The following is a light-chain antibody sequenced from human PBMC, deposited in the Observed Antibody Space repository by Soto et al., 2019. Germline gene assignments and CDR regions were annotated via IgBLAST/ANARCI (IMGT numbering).Light chain of an antibody. J-gene: IGKJ1*01. CDR1: HDISNY. Sequence: DIQMTQSPSSLSASVGDRVTITCRASHDISNYLAWYQQKPGKVPKLLIYAASTLQSGVPSRFSGSGSGTDFTLTISSLQPEDGATYYCQKYNSAPWTFGQGTKVEIK. V-gene: IGKV1-27*01. CDR2: AAS. CDR3: QKYNSAPWT.